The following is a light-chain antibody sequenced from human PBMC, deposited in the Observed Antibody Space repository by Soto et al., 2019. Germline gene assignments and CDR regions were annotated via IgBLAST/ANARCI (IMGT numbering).Light chain of an antibody. CDR2: GAS. J-gene: IGKJ1*01. V-gene: IGKV3-15*01. CDR3: QPFSTSAART. Sequence: TRFPGPRSVASGERATLSCSPIQSVSSRYLAWYQHRPGKAPRLLIYGASRRATGIPARFSGSASGTEFTVRIRRLQSEESAVSNCQPFSTSAARTYGQGTHLEI. CDR1: QSVSSRY.